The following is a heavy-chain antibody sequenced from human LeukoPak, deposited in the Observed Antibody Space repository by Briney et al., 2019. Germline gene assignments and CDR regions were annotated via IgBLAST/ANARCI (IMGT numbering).Heavy chain of an antibody. Sequence: APVKSACTASGYTFTSYGISWVRQAPGQGLEWMGWISAYNGNTNYAQKLQGRVTMTTDTSTSTAYMELRSLRSDDTAVYYCARGDYYDSSGYGYYYYYGMDVWGQESTVSVSS. J-gene: IGHJ6*02. V-gene: IGHV1-18*01. CDR1: GYTFTSYG. D-gene: IGHD3-22*01. CDR3: ARGDYYDSSGYGYYYYYGMDV. CDR2: ISAYNGNT.